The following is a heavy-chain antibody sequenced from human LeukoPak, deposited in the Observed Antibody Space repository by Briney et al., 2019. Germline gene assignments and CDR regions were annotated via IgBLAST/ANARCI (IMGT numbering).Heavy chain of an antibody. V-gene: IGHV1-3*03. CDR2: INDGDGNT. CDR1: GYTFTSYA. J-gene: IGHJ4*02. Sequence: ASVKVSCKASGYTFTSYAVHWVRRAPGQGLEWMGYINDGDGNTKYSQEFQGRVTITRDTSASIVYMELSSLRSEDMAFYYCARERGEFGGSYFLDYWGQGTLVTVSS. D-gene: IGHD1-26*01. CDR3: ARERGEFGGSYFLDY.